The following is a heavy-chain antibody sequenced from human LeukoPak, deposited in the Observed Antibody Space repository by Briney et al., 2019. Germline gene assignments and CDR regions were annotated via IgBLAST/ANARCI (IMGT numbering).Heavy chain of an antibody. J-gene: IGHJ4*02. Sequence: SVKVSCKASGGTFSSYAISWVRQAPGQGLEWMGRIIPILGIPNYAQKFQGRVTITANKSTSTAFMELSSLRSEDTAVYYCAKDRADYYDSSGLPDFWGQGTLATISS. CDR3: AKDRADYYDSSGLPDF. CDR2: IIPILGIP. V-gene: IGHV1-69*04. CDR1: GGTFSSYA. D-gene: IGHD3-22*01.